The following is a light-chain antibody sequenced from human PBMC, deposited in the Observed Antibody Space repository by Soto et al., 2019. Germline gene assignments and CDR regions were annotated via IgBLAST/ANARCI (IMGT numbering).Light chain of an antibody. CDR2: GAS. Sequence: EIGLTQSPGTLSLSPGERATLSCRASQSVSNSYLAWYQQKPGQAPRLLIYGASSRATGIPDRFSGSGSGTDFTLTISRLEPEDFAVYFCQQYGSSPQTFGQGTRLEIK. J-gene: IGKJ5*01. CDR1: QSVSNSY. CDR3: QQYGSSPQT. V-gene: IGKV3-20*01.